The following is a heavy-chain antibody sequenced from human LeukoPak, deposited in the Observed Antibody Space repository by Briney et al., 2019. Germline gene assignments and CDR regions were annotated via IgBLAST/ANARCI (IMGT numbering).Heavy chain of an antibody. D-gene: IGHD4-17*01. CDR1: GGSISSSSFY. Sequence: SETLSLTCTVSGGSISSSSFYWGWIRQPPGKGLEWIGTIYHSGSPYYNPSLNSRVTISGDTSKNQFSLKLSSVTAADTAVYYCAKDYGDYSLARGQGTLVTVSS. CDR3: AKDYGDYSLA. V-gene: IGHV4-39*02. J-gene: IGHJ4*02. CDR2: IYHSGSP.